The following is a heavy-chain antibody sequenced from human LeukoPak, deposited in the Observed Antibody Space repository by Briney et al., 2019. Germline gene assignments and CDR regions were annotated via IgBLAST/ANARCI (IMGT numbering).Heavy chain of an antibody. J-gene: IGHJ4*02. D-gene: IGHD6-19*01. CDR2: INLGGSS. CDR1: GRSFSDFY. CDR3: ATRHTTGWYFDY. V-gene: IGHV4-34*01. Sequence: PSETLSLTCVVYGRSFSDFYCSWIRQSPGKGLEWIGEINLGGSSNHNPSLRSRVTISVDTSKNHFSLKLTSVTAADTAVYYCATRHTTGWYFDYWGRGTLVTVSS.